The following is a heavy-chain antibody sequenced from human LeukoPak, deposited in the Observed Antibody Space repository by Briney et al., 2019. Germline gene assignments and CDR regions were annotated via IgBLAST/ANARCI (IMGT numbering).Heavy chain of an antibody. D-gene: IGHD3-3*01. Sequence: SETLSLTCTVSGYSVSSGYYWGWIRQPPGKGLEWIGSMYHSGDTYYNPSLKSRVTISVDTSKNQVSLKLSSVTAADTAVYYCARQESGYQNYFDYWGQGTLVTVSS. CDR3: ARQESGYQNYFDY. J-gene: IGHJ4*02. CDR2: MYHSGDT. V-gene: IGHV4-38-2*02. CDR1: GYSVSSGYY.